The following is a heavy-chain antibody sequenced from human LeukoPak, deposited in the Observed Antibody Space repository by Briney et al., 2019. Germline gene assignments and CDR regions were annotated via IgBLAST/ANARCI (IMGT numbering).Heavy chain of an antibody. V-gene: IGHV4-59*08. CDR1: GGSISSYY. Sequence: PSETLSLTCTVSGGSISSYYWSWIRQPPGKGLEWIGYIYYSGSTNYNPSLKSRVTISVDTSKNQFSPKLSSVTAADTAVYYCARHFFRYCSGGSCWDYFDYWGQGTLVTVSS. CDR2: IYYSGST. J-gene: IGHJ4*02. CDR3: ARHFFRYCSGGSCWDYFDY. D-gene: IGHD2-15*01.